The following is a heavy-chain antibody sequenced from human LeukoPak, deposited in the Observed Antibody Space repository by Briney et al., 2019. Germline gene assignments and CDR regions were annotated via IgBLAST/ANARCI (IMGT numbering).Heavy chain of an antibody. J-gene: IGHJ6*03. V-gene: IGHV1-18*01. D-gene: IGHD6-13*01. CDR3: ARDFRGSSWYYNYMDV. CDR2: ISAHNGNT. Sequence: ASVKVSCKASGYTFTSYGISWVRQAPGQGPEWMGWISAHNGNTNYAQKLQGRVTMTTDTSTSTAYIELRILRPDDTAVYSCARDFRGSSWYYNYMDVWGKGTTVTVSS. CDR1: GYTFTSYG.